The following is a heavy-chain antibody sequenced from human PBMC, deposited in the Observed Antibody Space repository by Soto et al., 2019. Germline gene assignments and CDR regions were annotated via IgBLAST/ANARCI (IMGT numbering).Heavy chain of an antibody. J-gene: IGHJ5*02. CDR3: ARDPCYRSTSCPAHGPSFDP. D-gene: IGHD2-2*01. CDR1: GFTFSSYS. Sequence: GGSLRLSCAASGFTFSSYSMNWVRQAPGKGLEWVSSISSSSSYIYYADSVKGRFTISRDNAKNSLYLQMNSLRAEDTAVYYCARDPCYRSTSCPAHGPSFDPWGQGTLVTVSS. V-gene: IGHV3-21*01. CDR2: ISSSSSYI.